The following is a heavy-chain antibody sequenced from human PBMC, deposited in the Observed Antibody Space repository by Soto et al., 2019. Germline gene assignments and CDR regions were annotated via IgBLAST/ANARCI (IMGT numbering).Heavy chain of an antibody. CDR1: GFTFSSYG. CDR2: IWYDGSNK. Sequence: GGSLRLSCAASGFTFSSYGMHGVRQAPGKGLEWVAVIWYDGSNKYYADSVKGRFTISRDNSKNTLYLQMNSLRAEDTAVYYCARDLDVDTGVTYYYYGMDVWGQGTTVTVSS. V-gene: IGHV3-33*01. CDR3: ARDLDVDTGVTYYYYGMDV. D-gene: IGHD5-18*01. J-gene: IGHJ6*02.